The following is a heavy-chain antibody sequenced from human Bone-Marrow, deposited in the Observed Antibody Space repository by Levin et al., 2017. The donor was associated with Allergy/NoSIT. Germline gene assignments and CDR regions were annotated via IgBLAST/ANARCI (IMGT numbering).Heavy chain of an antibody. CDR3: ARTFSVAVAGTGSDYYYYYYGMDV. CDR2: MNPNSGNT. CDR1: GYTFTSYD. V-gene: IGHV1-8*01. D-gene: IGHD6-19*01. Sequence: PAASVKVSCKASGYTFTSYDINWVRQATGQGLEWMGWMNPNSGNTGYAQKFQGRVTMTRNTSISTAYMELSSLRSEDTAVYYCARTFSVAVAGTGSDYYYYYYGMDVWGQGTTVTVSS. J-gene: IGHJ6*02.